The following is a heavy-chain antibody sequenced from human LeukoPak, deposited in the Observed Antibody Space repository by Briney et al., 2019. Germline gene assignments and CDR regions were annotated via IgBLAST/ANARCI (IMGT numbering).Heavy chain of an antibody. Sequence: GGSLRLSCAASGFTFSSYAMSWVRQAPGKGLEWVSAISGSGGSTYYADSVKGRFTISRDNPKNTLYLQMNSLRAEDTAVYYCAKDLKWELLIGPFDYWGQGTLVTVSS. V-gene: IGHV3-23*01. D-gene: IGHD1-26*01. CDR3: AKDLKWELLIGPFDY. J-gene: IGHJ4*02. CDR2: ISGSGGST. CDR1: GFTFSSYA.